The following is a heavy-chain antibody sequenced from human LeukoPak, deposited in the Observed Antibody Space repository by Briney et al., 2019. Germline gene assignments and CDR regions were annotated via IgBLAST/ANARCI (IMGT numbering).Heavy chain of an antibody. Sequence: ASVKVSCKTSGGTFSNHAFSWVRQAPGQGLEWMGGIIPIFGLVDYARKFEGRVTITADESTNTAYMELSSLRSEDTAVYYCARGQYGEPVPNYFYYYMDVWGKGTTVTVSS. CDR2: IIPIFGLV. D-gene: IGHD1-26*01. J-gene: IGHJ6*03. CDR1: GGTFSNHA. CDR3: ARGQYGEPVPNYFYYYMDV. V-gene: IGHV1-69*13.